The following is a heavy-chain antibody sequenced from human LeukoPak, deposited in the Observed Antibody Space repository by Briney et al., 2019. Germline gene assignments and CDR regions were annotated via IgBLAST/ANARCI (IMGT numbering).Heavy chain of an antibody. CDR3: ARDLIAVTTTPDY. CDR2: INPNSGGT. Sequence: GASVKVSCKASGSPFTGYYMHWVRQAPGQGLEWMGRINPNSGGTNYAQKFQGRVTITRDTSISTAYMELSRLRSDDTGVYYCARDLIAVTTTPDYWGQGTLVTVSS. D-gene: IGHD4-17*01. V-gene: IGHV1-2*05. J-gene: IGHJ4*02. CDR1: GSPFTGYY.